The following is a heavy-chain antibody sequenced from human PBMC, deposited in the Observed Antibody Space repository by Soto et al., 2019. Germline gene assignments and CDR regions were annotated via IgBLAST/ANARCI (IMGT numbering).Heavy chain of an antibody. D-gene: IGHD6-19*01. CDR2: ISYDGSNK. CDR3: AKDLSIAVAGTRGTFDY. Sequence: GGSLRLSCAASGFTFSSYGMHWVRQAPGKGLEWVAVISYDGSNKYYADSVKGRFTISRDNSKNMLYLQMNSLRAEDTAVYYCAKDLSIAVAGTRGTFDYWGQGTLGTVSS. J-gene: IGHJ4*02. CDR1: GFTFSSYG. V-gene: IGHV3-30*18.